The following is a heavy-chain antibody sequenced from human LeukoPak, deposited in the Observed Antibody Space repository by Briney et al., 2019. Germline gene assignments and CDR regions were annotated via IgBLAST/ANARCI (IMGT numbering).Heavy chain of an antibody. CDR2: INPSGGST. CDR1: GYTFTSYY. Sequence: ASVKVSCKASGYTFTSYYMHWVRQAPGQGLEWMGIINPSGGSTSYAQKFQGRIAMTRDTSTSTVYMVLSSLRSEDTAVYYCARASDHREAFDIWGQGTMVTVSS. V-gene: IGHV1-46*01. J-gene: IGHJ3*02. D-gene: IGHD1-14*01. CDR3: ARASDHREAFDI.